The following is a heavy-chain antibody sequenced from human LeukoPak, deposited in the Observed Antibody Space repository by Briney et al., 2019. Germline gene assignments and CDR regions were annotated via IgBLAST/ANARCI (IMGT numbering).Heavy chain of an antibody. CDR2: IESKTDGGTT. D-gene: IGHD1-14*01. CDR3: TTHRTRNYFDY. J-gene: IGHJ4*02. V-gene: IGHV3-15*04. CDR1: GFTFSNYW. Sequence: GGSLRLSCAASGFTFSNYWMHWVRQAPGKGLEWVGRIESKTDGGTTDYAAPVKGRFTISRDDSKNTLYLQMNSLKTEDTAVYYCTTHRTRNYFDYWGQGTLVTVSS.